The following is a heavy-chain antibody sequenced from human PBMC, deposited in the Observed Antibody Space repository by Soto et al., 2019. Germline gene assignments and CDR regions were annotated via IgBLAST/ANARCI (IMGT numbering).Heavy chain of an antibody. Sequence: GWSLRLSCAAPVFTFDDYAMHWVRQDPGKGLEWVSGISWNSGSIGYADSVKGRFTISRDNAKNSLYLQMNSLRAEDTALYYCAKDREGIVYWGQGTLVTVSS. CDR3: AKDREGIVY. D-gene: IGHD3-22*01. CDR1: VFTFDDYA. J-gene: IGHJ4*02. V-gene: IGHV3-9*01. CDR2: ISWNSGSI.